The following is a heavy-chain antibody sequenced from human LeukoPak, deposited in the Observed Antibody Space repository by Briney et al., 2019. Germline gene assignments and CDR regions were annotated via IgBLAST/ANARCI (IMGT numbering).Heavy chain of an antibody. CDR1: GGTFSSYA. V-gene: IGHV1-69*05. Sequence: SVTVSCKASGGTFSSYAISWVRQAPGQGLEWMGGIIPIFGTANYAQKFQGRVTITTDESTSTAYMELGSLRSEDTAVYYCARDNSSNYGYMDVWGKGTTVTVSS. CDR3: ARDNSSNYGYMDV. CDR2: IIPIFGTA. D-gene: IGHD4-11*01. J-gene: IGHJ6*03.